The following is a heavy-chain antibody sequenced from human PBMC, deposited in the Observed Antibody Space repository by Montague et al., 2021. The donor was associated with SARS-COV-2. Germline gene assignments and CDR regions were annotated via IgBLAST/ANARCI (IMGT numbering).Heavy chain of an antibody. Sequence: SETLSLTCTVSGGSITVSRYDWGWIRQPPGKGLEWIGSVHYTGTTSYNASLKSRLTISVDTSENQFSLKMTSVTASDTAVYYCAREDRWNWFDPWGQGTLVIVSS. D-gene: IGHD5-24*01. CDR3: AREDRWNWFDP. CDR2: VHYTGTT. V-gene: IGHV4-39*02. J-gene: IGHJ5*02. CDR1: GGSITVSRYD.